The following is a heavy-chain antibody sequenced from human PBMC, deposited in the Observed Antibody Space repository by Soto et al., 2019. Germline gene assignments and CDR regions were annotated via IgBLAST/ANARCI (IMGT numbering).Heavy chain of an antibody. J-gene: IGHJ6*02. CDR3: ARYTKVVAMAGYHYSGMDV. CDR1: GFTFRNFW. Sequence: GGSLRLSCAASGFTFRNFWMSWVRQAPGKGLEWVANIKQDGSEKYDVDSVRGRFTISRDNAKNSLHLQMSSLRAEDTAVYYCARYTKVVAMAGYHYSGMDVWGQGTTVTVSS. D-gene: IGHD2-2*01. CDR2: IKQDGSEK. V-gene: IGHV3-7*05.